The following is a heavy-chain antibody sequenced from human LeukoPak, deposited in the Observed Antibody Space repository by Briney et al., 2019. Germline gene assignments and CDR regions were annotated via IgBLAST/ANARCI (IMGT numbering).Heavy chain of an antibody. CDR1: GYAFIDYY. V-gene: IGHV1-2*02. Sequence: ASVKVSCKASGYAFIDYYVHWVRQAPGQGLEWMGRINPNTGGTKYAQKFQGRVTMATDTSISTTYLELSSLSSDDTAVYYCARDPKNFYDSKFDYFHMDVWGKGATVTISS. D-gene: IGHD3-22*01. CDR2: INPNTGGT. J-gene: IGHJ6*03. CDR3: ARDPKNFYDSKFDYFHMDV.